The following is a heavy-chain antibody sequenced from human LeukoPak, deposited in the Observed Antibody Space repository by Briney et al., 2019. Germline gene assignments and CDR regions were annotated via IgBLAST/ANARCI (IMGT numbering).Heavy chain of an antibody. J-gene: IGHJ4*02. D-gene: IGHD6-19*01. CDR3: ARRSRSSWLVGSYFDY. V-gene: IGHV4-4*02. Sequence: PSGTLSLTCAVSGGSISSSNWWSWVRQPPGKGLEWIGEIYHSGSTNYNPSLKSRVTISVDESKNQFSLKLSSVTAADTAVYYCARRSRSSWLVGSYFDYWGQGTLVTVSS. CDR2: IYHSGST. CDR1: GGSISSSNW.